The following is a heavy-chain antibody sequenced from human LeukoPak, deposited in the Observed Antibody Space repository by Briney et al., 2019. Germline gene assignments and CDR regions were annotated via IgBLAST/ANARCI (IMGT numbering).Heavy chain of an antibody. CDR1: GGTFSSYA. CDR2: IIPIFGTA. V-gene: IGHV1-69*05. D-gene: IGHD2-15*01. Sequence: SVKVSCRASGGTFSSYAISWVRQAPGQGLEWMGGIIPIFGTANYAQKFQGRVTITTDESTSTAYMELSSLRSEDTAVYYCASEVVVVAARDSLGYYFDYWGQGTLVTVSS. CDR3: ASEVVVVAARDSLGYYFDY. J-gene: IGHJ4*02.